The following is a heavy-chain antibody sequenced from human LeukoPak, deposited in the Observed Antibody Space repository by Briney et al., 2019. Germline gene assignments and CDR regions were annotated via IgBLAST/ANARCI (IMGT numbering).Heavy chain of an antibody. CDR2: IIPIFGTA. Sequence: GGSVKVSCKASGGTFSSYAISWVRQAPGQGLEWMGGIIPIFGTANYAQKFQGRVTITADESTSTAYMELSSLRSEDTAVYYCARGTRNCGGDCYPLDYWGQGTLVTVSS. V-gene: IGHV1-69*13. CDR1: GGTFSSYA. D-gene: IGHD2-21*02. J-gene: IGHJ4*02. CDR3: ARGTRNCGGDCYPLDY.